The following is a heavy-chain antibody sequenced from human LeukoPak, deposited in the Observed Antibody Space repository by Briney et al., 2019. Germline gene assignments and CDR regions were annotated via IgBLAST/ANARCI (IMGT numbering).Heavy chain of an antibody. D-gene: IGHD3-22*01. Sequence: GGSLRLSCAASGFTFSSYWMSWVRQAPGKGLEWVASIKLDGSEENYVDSVKGRFTISRDNAKNSLYLQLNSLRAEDTAVFYCARLDYYDSSGRYYYGMDVWGQGTLVTVSS. CDR1: GFTFSSYW. CDR3: ARLDYYDSSGRYYYGMDV. V-gene: IGHV3-7*01. CDR2: IKLDGSEE. J-gene: IGHJ6*02.